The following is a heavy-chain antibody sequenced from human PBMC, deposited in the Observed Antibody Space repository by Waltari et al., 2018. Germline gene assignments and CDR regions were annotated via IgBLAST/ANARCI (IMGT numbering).Heavy chain of an antibody. CDR2: IYSGGST. J-gene: IGHJ4*02. CDR1: GFTFSSYA. V-gene: IGHV3-23*03. Sequence: EVQLLESGGGLVQPGGSLRLSCAASGFTFSSYAMSWVRQAPGKGLEWVSVIYSGGSTYYADSVKGRFTISRDNSKNTLYLQMNSLRAEDTAVYYCVKGETVAAAGPLDYWGQGTLVTVSS. D-gene: IGHD6-13*01. CDR3: VKGETVAAAGPLDY.